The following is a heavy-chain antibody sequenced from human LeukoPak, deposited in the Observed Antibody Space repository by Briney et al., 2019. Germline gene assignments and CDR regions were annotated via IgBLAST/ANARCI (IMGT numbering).Heavy chain of an antibody. CDR3: ARGGGGIN. J-gene: IGHJ4*02. CDR2: INHSGST. V-gene: IGHV4-34*01. Sequence: SETLSLTCAVYGGSFSGYYWSWIRQPPGKGLEWIGEINHSGSTNYNPSLKSRVTISIDTSKNQFSLKLSSVTAADTAVYYCARGGGGINWGQGTLVTVSS. CDR1: GGSFSGYY. D-gene: IGHD1-14*01.